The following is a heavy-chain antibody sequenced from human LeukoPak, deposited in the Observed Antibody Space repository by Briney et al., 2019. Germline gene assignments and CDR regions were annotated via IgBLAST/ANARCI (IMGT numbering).Heavy chain of an antibody. CDR3: ATGGVSRGDAFDI. CDR2: IYTSGST. V-gene: IGHV4-4*07. Sequence: PSETLSLTCTVSAGSISSYYWSWIRQPAGKGLEWIGRIYTSGSTNYNPSLKSRVTMSVDTSKNQFSLKLSSVTAADTAVYYCATGGVSRGDAFDIRGQGTMVTVSS. J-gene: IGHJ3*02. CDR1: AGSISSYY. D-gene: IGHD6-19*01.